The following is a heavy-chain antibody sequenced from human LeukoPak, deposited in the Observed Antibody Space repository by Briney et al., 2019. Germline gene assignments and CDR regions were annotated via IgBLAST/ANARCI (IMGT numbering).Heavy chain of an antibody. V-gene: IGHV4-4*07. J-gene: IGHJ4*02. Sequence: SETLSLTCTVSGDSISNYYWSWIRQPAGRGLEWIGRIYTSGSTDYNPSLKSRVTISVDTSKNQFSLKLSSVTAADTAVYYCASSFLGYCSSTSCYRNLFDYWGQGTLVTVSS. CDR3: ASSFLGYCSSTSCYRNLFDY. CDR2: IYTSGST. CDR1: GDSISNYY. D-gene: IGHD2-2*01.